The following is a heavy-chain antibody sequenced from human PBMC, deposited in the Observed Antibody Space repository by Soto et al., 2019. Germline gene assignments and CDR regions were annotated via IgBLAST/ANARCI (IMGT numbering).Heavy chain of an antibody. D-gene: IGHD4-4*01. J-gene: IGHJ4*02. Sequence: GGSLRLSCAASGFTFSSYGMHWVRQAPGKGLEWVAVISYDGSNKYYADSVKGRFTISRDNSKNTLYLQMNSLRAEDTAVYYCAKDPYYGMATVTTSPTYYFDYWGQGTLVTVSS. CDR2: ISYDGSNK. CDR1: GFTFSSYG. V-gene: IGHV3-30*18. CDR3: AKDPYYGMATVTTSPTYYFDY.